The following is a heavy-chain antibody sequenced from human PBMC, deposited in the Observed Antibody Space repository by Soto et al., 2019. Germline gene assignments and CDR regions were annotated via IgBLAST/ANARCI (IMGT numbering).Heavy chain of an antibody. CDR2: IYHSGST. CDR3: ARGAGITGTTDAFDI. CDR1: GGSTSSGGYS. Sequence: SETLSLTCAVSGGSTSSGGYSWSWIRQPPGKGLEWIGYIYHSGSTYYNPSLKSRVTISVDRSKNQFSLKLSSVTAADTAVYYCARGAGITGTTDAFDIWGQGTMVTVSS. D-gene: IGHD1-7*01. V-gene: IGHV4-30-2*01. J-gene: IGHJ3*02.